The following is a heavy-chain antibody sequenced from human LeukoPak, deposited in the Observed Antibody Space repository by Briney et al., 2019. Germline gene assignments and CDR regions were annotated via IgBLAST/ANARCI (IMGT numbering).Heavy chain of an antibody. D-gene: IGHD1-26*01. CDR3: ARDDVGATPGIDY. J-gene: IGHJ4*02. CDR1: GFTFSSYS. Sequence: GGSLRLSCAASGFTFSSYSMNWVRQAPGKGLEWVSYISSSSSTIYYADSVKGRFTISRDNAKNSLYLQMNGLRDEDTAVYYCARDDVGATPGIDYWGQGTLVTVSS. CDR2: ISSSSSTI. V-gene: IGHV3-48*02.